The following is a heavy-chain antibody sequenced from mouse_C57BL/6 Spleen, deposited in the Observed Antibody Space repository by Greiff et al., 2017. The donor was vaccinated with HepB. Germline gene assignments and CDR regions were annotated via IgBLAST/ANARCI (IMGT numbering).Heavy chain of an antibody. J-gene: IGHJ3*01. CDR1: GYTFTSYW. D-gene: IGHD3-2*02. V-gene: IGHV1-61*01. Sequence: QVQLQQPGAELVRPGSSVKLSCKASGYTFTSYWMDWVKQRPGQGLEWIGNIYPSDSETHYNQKFKDKATLTVEKSSSTAYMQLSSLASEDSAVYCLSRKGSAQATLSWFAYWGQGTLVTVSA. CDR3: SRKGSAQATLSWFAY. CDR2: IYPSDSET.